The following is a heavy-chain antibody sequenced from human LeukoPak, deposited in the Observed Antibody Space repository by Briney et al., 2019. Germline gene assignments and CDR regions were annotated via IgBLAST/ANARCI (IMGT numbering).Heavy chain of an antibody. CDR1: GYTFTDYY. J-gene: IGHJ5*02. V-gene: IGHV1-2*02. Sequence: GASVKVSCKASGYTFTDYYIHWVRQAPGQGLEWMGWINPNNGGTNYAQKFQGRVTMTRDTSITTAYMELSRLRSDDTAVYYCARVHYDILTGYYYHWFDPWGQGTLVTVSS. CDR3: ARVHYDILTGYYYHWFDP. D-gene: IGHD3-9*01. CDR2: INPNNGGT.